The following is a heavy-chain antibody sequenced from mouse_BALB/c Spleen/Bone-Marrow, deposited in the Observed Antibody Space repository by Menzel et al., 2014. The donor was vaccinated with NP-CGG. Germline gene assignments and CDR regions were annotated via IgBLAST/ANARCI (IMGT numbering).Heavy chain of an antibody. D-gene: IGHD5-1-1*01. J-gene: IGHJ3*01. CDR2: IDPANGNT. V-gene: IGHV14-3*02. CDR1: GFNIKDTY. Sequence: VQLQQSGAELVKPGASVKLSCTASGFNIKDTYMPWVKQRPEQGLEWIGRIDPANGNTKYDPKFQGKATITADTSSNTAYLQLSSLTSEDTAVYYCARNTQFAYWGQGALVTVSA. CDR3: ARNTQFAY.